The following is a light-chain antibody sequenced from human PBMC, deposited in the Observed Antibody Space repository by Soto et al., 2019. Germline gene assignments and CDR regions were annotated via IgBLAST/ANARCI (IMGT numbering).Light chain of an antibody. J-gene: IGLJ1*01. Sequence: QSALSQPASVSGSPGQSITISCTATSSDVGGFNYVSWVQQHPGKAPKLMIYEVSNRPSGVSNRFSGSKSGNTASLTISGLQAEDAADYSCSSYTSISTYVFGTGTKVTVL. CDR3: SSYTSISTYV. CDR1: SSDVGGFNY. V-gene: IGLV2-14*01. CDR2: EVS.